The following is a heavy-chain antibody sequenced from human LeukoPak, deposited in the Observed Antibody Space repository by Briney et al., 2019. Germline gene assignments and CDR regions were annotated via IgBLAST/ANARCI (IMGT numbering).Heavy chain of an antibody. CDR1: GFTFSSYS. J-gene: IGHJ4*02. V-gene: IGHV3-21*01. Sequence: PGGSLRLSCAASGFTFSSYSMNWVRQAPGKGLEWVSSISSSSSYIYYADSVKGRFTISRGNAKNSLYLQMNSLRAEDTAVYYCARGAKVVAAPFDYWGQGTLVTVSS. CDR2: ISSSSSYI. D-gene: IGHD2-15*01. CDR3: ARGAKVVAAPFDY.